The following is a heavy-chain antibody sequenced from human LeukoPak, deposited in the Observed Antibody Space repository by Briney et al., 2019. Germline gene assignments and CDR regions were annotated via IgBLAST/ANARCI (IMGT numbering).Heavy chain of an antibody. CDR1: GSSVTSSG. Sequence: GTSVKLSSTASGSSVTSSGISWVRQARGPGLEWMGWISAYNGNTNYAQKLQGRVTMTTDTTTSTAYMELMSLRSDDTDVYYCARREEWLVGDDYWGQGTLVTVSS. CDR2: ISAYNGNT. J-gene: IGHJ4*02. CDR3: ARREEWLVGDDY. V-gene: IGHV1-18*01. D-gene: IGHD6-19*01.